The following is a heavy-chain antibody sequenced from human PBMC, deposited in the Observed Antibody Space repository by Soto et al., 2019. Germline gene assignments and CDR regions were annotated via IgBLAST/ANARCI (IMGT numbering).Heavy chain of an antibody. V-gene: IGHV3-11*01. J-gene: IGHJ4*02. CDR3: ASIWGGGGYALIY. CDR2: ISSSGTTT. Sequence: QVQLVESGGGLVKPGGSLRLSCATSGFTFSDFYMSWIRRAPGKGLEWISYISSSGTTTCYTDSVKGRFTISRDNAKNSLYLQMNTLRDEDTAVYYCASIWGGGGYALIYWGQGTLVTVSS. CDR1: GFTFSDFY. D-gene: IGHD2-8*01.